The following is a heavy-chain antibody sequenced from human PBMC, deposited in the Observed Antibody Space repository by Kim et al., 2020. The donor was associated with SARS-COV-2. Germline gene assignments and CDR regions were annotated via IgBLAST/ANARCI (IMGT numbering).Heavy chain of an antibody. D-gene: IGHD4-4*01. CDR3: ARSNGPGDYFDY. V-gene: IGHV4-59*13. J-gene: IGHJ4*02. CDR2: IYYSGST. Sequence: SETLSLTCTVSGGSISSYYWSWIRQPPGKGLEWIGYIYYSGSTNYNPSLKSRVTISVDTSKNQFSLKLSSVTAADTAVYYCARSNGPGDYFDYWGQGTLVTVSS. CDR1: GGSISSYY.